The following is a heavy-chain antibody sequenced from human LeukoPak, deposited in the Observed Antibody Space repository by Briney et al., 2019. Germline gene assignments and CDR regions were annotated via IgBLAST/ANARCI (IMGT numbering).Heavy chain of an antibody. CDR2: INHSGST. CDR1: GGSFSGYY. CDR3: ARGLRQYYFDY. J-gene: IGHJ4*02. D-gene: IGHD5-12*01. Sequence: SETLSLTCAVYGGSFSGYYWSWLRQPPGKGLEWIGEINHSGSTNYNPSLKSRVTISVDTSKNQFSLKLSSVTAADTAVYYCARGLRQYYFDYWGQGTLVTVSS. V-gene: IGHV4-34*01.